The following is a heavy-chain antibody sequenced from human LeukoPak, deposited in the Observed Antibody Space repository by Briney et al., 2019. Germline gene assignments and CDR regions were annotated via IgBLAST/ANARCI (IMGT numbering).Heavy chain of an antibody. CDR3: ATNRYSYYYYGMDV. CDR1: GGTFINYA. J-gene: IGHJ6*04. Sequence: SVTVSFKGSGGTFINYAISWVGQAPGQGGEGMGGIITTFGTANYAQKFRGGVTITAEKSTSTAYMELSSLRSEDTAVYYCATNRYSYYYYGMDVWGKGTTVTVSS. CDR2: IITTFGTA. V-gene: IGHV1-69*06. D-gene: IGHD5-18*01.